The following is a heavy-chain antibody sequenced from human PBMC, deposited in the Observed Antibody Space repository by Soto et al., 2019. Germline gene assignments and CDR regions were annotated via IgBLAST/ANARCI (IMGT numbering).Heavy chain of an antibody. Sequence: QVQLVESGGGVVQPGRSLRLSCAASGFTFSSYGMHWVRQAPGKGLEWVAVIWYDGSNKYYADSVKGRFTISRDNSKKTLYLQMNSLRAEDTAVYYCARDHGYSYGGFDYWGQGTLVTVSS. CDR1: GFTFSSYG. D-gene: IGHD5-18*01. CDR2: IWYDGSNK. V-gene: IGHV3-33*01. CDR3: ARDHGYSYGGFDY. J-gene: IGHJ4*02.